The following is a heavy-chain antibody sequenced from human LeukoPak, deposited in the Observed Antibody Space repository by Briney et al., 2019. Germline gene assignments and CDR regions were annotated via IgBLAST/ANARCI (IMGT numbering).Heavy chain of an antibody. CDR1: GFTFSSYA. V-gene: IGHV3-30-3*01. CDR3: AKVGSYDSSGYYDY. CDR2: ISYDGSNK. Sequence: PGRSLRLSCAASGFTFSSYAMHWVRQAPGKGLEWVAVISYDGSNKYYADSVKGRFTISRDNSKNTLYLQMNSLRAEDTAVYYCAKVGSYDSSGYYDYWGQGTLVTVSS. J-gene: IGHJ4*02. D-gene: IGHD3-22*01.